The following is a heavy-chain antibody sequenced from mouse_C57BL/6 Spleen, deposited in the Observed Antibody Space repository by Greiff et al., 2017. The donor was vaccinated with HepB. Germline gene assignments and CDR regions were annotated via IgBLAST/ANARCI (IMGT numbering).Heavy chain of an antibody. D-gene: IGHD1-1*01. CDR2: IYPGDGDT. CDR1: GYAFSSSW. Sequence: QVQLQQSGPELVKPGASVKISCKASGYAFSSSWMNWVKQRPGKGLEWIGRIYPGDGDTNYNGKFKGKATLTADKSSSTAYMQLSSLTSEDSAVYFCARGLYYGSSFDYWGQGTTLTVSS. CDR3: ARGLYYGSSFDY. J-gene: IGHJ2*01. V-gene: IGHV1-82*01.